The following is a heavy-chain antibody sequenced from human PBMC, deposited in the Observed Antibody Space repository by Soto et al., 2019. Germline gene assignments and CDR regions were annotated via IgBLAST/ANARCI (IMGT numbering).Heavy chain of an antibody. D-gene: IGHD2-2*01. J-gene: IGHJ3*02. CDR2: ISYDGSNK. CDR1: GFTFSSYA. Sequence: QVQLVESGGGVVQPGRSLRLSCAASGFTFSSYAMHWVRQAPGKGLEWVAVISYDGSNKYYADSVKGRFTISRDNSKNTLYLQMNSLRAEDTAVYYCARDKGVRTPGAFDIWGQGTMVTVSS. CDR3: ARDKGVRTPGAFDI. V-gene: IGHV3-30-3*01.